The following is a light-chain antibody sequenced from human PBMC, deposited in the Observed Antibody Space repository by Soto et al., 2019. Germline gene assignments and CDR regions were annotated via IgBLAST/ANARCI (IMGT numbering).Light chain of an antibody. CDR1: QDISNF. J-gene: IGKJ3*01. Sequence: DIRMTQTPSSLSASVGDRVTITCRASQDISNFLAWYQQKPGKVPNVLIYAASDLQSGVPSRFSGSGSGTYFTLTISSLQPEDVATYYCQKYNSAPLTFGPGSKVDIK. CDR2: AAS. CDR3: QKYNSAPLT. V-gene: IGKV1-27*01.